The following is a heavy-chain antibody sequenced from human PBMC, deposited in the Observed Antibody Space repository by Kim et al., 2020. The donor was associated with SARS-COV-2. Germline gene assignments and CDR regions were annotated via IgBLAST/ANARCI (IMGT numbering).Heavy chain of an antibody. V-gene: IGHV3-53*05. CDR2: VLSDGNT. Sequence: GGSLRLSCPASGYTVTYNNMYWVRQAPGKGLEWVSAVLSDGNTNYAVSAVRGRFIISRDNSNTPLFLLKNLRGAEDAVVYYCAGGFAYYARDFWDQGT. CDR3: AGGFAYYARDF. D-gene: IGHD3-3*01. CDR1: GYTVTYNN. J-gene: IGHJ6*02.